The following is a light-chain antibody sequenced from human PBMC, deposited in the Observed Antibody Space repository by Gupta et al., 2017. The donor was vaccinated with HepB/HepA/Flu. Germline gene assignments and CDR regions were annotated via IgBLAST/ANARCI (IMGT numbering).Light chain of an antibody. CDR2: DVS. CDR1: NSDVDGHNY. Sequence: QSALPQPASVSGSPGQSITIPCTGTNSDVDGHNYVSWYQQHPGKAPKLMIYDVSNRPSGVSNRFSGSKSGSTASLTVSGLQAEDEADYYCSSYTSSSTVVFGGGTKVTVL. J-gene: IGLJ2*01. V-gene: IGLV2-14*03. CDR3: SSYTSSSTVV.